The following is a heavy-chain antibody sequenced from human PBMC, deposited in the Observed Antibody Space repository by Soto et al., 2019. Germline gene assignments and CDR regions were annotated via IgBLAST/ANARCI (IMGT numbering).Heavy chain of an antibody. D-gene: IGHD1-26*01. J-gene: IGHJ6*02. V-gene: IGHV4-34*01. CDR3: ARWAESYSNRRVGATTYYYYGMDV. CDR2: INHSGST. CDR1: GGSFSGYY. Sequence: SETLSLTCAVYGGSFSGYYWSWIRQPPGKGLEWIGEINHSGSTNYNPSLKSRVTISVDTSKNQFSLKLSSVTAADTAVYYCARWAESYSNRRVGATTYYYYGMDVWGQGTTVTVSS.